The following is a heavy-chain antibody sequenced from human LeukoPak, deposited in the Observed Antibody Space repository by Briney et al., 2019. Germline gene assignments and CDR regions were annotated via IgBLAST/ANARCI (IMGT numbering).Heavy chain of an antibody. CDR3: AKDPGCTSCFHGFDP. V-gene: IGHV3-23*01. CDR2: ISGSGGST. D-gene: IGHD2-2*01. Sequence: GASLRLSCAAFGFTFSSYAMSWVRQAPGKGLEWVSAISGSGGSTYYADSVKGRFTISRDNSKNTLYLQMNSLRAEDTAVYYCAKDPGCTSCFHGFDPWGQGTLVTVSS. J-gene: IGHJ5*02. CDR1: GFTFSSYA.